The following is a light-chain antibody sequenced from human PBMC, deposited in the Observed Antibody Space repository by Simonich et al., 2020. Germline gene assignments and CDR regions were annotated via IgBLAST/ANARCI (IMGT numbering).Light chain of an antibody. V-gene: IGKV2D-29*02. CDR1: QSLLHSDGKTY. CDR2: EGS. J-gene: IGKJ5*01. Sequence: DIVMTQTPLSLSVTPGQPASISCKSSQSLLHSDGKTYLYWYLQKPGQSPQLLIYEGSNRFSGVPDRVSGSGSGTDFTLKISRVEAEDVGVYYCMQSIQLPPITFGQGTRLEIK. CDR3: MQSIQLPPIT.